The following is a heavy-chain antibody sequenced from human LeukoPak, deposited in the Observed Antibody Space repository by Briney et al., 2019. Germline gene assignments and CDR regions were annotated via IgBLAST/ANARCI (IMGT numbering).Heavy chain of an antibody. CDR3: ARFDSGNYTYYYYYGMDV. J-gene: IGHJ6*02. D-gene: IGHD3-10*01. Sequence: GGSLRLSCAASGFTFSDYYMSWIRQAPGKGLEWVSYISSSGSTIYYADSVKGRFTISRDNAKNSLYLQMNSLRAEDTAVYYCARFDSGNYTYYYYYGMDVWGQGTTVTVSS. V-gene: IGHV3-11*01. CDR1: GFTFSDYY. CDR2: ISSSGSTI.